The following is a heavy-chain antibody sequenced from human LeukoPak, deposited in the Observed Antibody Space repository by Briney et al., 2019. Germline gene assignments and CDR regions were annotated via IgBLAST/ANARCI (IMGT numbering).Heavy chain of an antibody. CDR1: GGSISSSSYY. CDR2: ISDSSGST. CDR3: AKVLEELLVYVPFVY. Sequence: ETLSLTCTVSGGSISSSSYYWGWLRPPPGKELEWVSAISDSSGSTSYADSVKGRFTISSDNSKNTLYLQMNSLKAEATAVYYCAKVLEELLVYVPFVYWGQGTLVTVSS. J-gene: IGHJ4*02. V-gene: IGHV3-23*01. D-gene: IGHD3-16*02.